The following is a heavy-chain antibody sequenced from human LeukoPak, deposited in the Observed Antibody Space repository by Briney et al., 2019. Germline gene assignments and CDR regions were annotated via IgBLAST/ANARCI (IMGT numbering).Heavy chain of an antibody. CDR2: IYYTGSS. Sequence: SETLSLTCSVSGGSIRSNDDYWGFVRQTPGKGLEWMGSIYYTGSSHYNPSLKSRATISVDTSKNQFSLKLRSVTAADTAVYYCARVYYSSSYDYWYFDLWGRGTLVTVSS. CDR1: GGSIRSNDDY. CDR3: ARVYYSSSYDYWYFDL. V-gene: IGHV4-39*07. J-gene: IGHJ2*01. D-gene: IGHD6-13*01.